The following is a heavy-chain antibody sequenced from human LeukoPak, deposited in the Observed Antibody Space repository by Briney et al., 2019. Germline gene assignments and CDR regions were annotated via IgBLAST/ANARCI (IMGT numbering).Heavy chain of an antibody. CDR2: INHSGST. J-gene: IGHJ6*03. D-gene: IGHD3-10*01. CDR3: ARAFSYYGYYYMNV. CDR1: GGSFSGYY. V-gene: IGHV4-34*01. Sequence: PSETLSLTCAVYGGSFSGYYWSWIRHPPGKGLEWIGEINHSGSTNYNPSLKSRVTISVDTSKNQFSLKLSSVTAADTAVYYCARAFSYYGYYYMNVWGKGTTVTVSS.